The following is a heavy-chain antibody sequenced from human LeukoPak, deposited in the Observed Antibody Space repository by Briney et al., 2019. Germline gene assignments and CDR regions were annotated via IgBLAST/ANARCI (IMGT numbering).Heavy chain of an antibody. J-gene: IGHJ5*02. V-gene: IGHV3-23*01. CDR2: ISGSSGTT. D-gene: IGHD1-14*01. Sequence: PSETLSLTCAVYGGSFSGYYWSWVRQPPGKGLGWVSSISGSSGTTYYADAVKGRFTISRDNSKNTLYLQMNNLRAEDTAVYYCARDFQYRPPWGQGTLVTVSS. CDR3: ARDFQYRPP. CDR1: GGSFSGYY.